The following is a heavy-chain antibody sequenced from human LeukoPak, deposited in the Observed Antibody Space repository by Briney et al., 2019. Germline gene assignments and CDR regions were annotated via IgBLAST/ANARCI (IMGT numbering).Heavy chain of an antibody. CDR3: ARGGTIVVVPAAMPVGDAFDI. D-gene: IGHD2-2*01. V-gene: IGHV3-23*01. CDR1: GFTFSSYA. J-gene: IGHJ3*02. Sequence: LSGGSLRLSCAASGFTFSSYAMSWVRQAPGKGLEWVSAISGSGGSTYYADSVKGRFTISRDNAKNSLYLQMNSLRAEDTAVYYCARGGTIVVVPAAMPVGDAFDIWGQGTMVTVSS. CDR2: ISGSGGST.